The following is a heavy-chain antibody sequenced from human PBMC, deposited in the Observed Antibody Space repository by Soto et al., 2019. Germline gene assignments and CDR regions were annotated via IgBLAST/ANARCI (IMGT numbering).Heavy chain of an antibody. D-gene: IGHD5-18*01. V-gene: IGHV4-30-4*01. CDR2: ISNSGST. J-gene: IGHJ4*02. CDR3: ATESGSTYGYFDH. Sequence: SETLSLTCTVSGGSVTSDEDYWTWIRQSPGKGLEWIGYISNSGSTGYNPSLKTRLSMSVDRSKDQFTLRLTSVTAADTAVYFCATESGSTYGYFDHWGQGTQVTVS. CDR1: GGSVTSDEDY.